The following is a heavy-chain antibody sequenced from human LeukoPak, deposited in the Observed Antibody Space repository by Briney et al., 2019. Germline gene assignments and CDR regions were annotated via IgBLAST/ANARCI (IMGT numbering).Heavy chain of an antibody. CDR2: INHSGST. CDR3: ARGPGIAAAGTRVTNWFDP. V-gene: IGHV4-34*01. J-gene: IGHJ5*02. CDR1: GGSFSGYY. D-gene: IGHD6-13*01. Sequence: PSETLSLTCAVYGGSFSGYYWSWIRQPPGKGLEWIGEINHSGSTNYNPSLKSRVTISVDTSKNQFSLKLSSVTAADTAVYYCARGPGIAAAGTRVTNWFDPWGQGTLVTVSS.